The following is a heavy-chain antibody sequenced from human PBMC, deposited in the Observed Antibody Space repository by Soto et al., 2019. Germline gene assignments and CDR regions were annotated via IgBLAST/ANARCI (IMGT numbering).Heavy chain of an antibody. CDR1: GFTFSNAW. J-gene: IGHJ4*02. D-gene: IGHD6-6*01. CDR3: TTPEQLGELVDY. Sequence: TGGSLRLSCAASGFTFSNAWMSWVRQAPGKGLEWVGRIKSKTDGGTTDYAAPVKGRFTISRDDSKNALYLQMNSLKTEDTAVYYCTTPEQLGELVDYWGQGTLVTVSS. V-gene: IGHV3-15*01. CDR2: IKSKTDGGTT.